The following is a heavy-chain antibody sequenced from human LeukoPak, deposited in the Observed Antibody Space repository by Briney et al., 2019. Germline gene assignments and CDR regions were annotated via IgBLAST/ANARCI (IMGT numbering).Heavy chain of an antibody. V-gene: IGHV4-34*01. CDR3: ARGGVDTAMDPPYFDY. Sequence: SETLSLTCAVYGGSFSGYYWSWIRQPPGKGLEWIGEINHSGSTNYNPPLKSRVTISVDTSKNQFSLKLSSVTAADTAVYYCARGGVDTAMDPPYFDYWGQGTLVTVSS. D-gene: IGHD5-18*01. CDR2: INHSGST. J-gene: IGHJ4*02. CDR1: GGSFSGYY.